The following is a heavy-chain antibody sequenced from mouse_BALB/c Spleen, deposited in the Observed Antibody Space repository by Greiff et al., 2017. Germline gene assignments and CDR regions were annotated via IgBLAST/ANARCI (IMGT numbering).Heavy chain of an antibody. Sequence: EVQVVESGGGLVQPGGSRKLSCAASGFTFSSFGMHWVRQAPEKGLEWVAYISSGSSTIYYADTVKGRFTISRDNPKNTLFLQMTSLRSEDTAMYYCARGDYGSSYYCDYWGQGTTLTVSS. D-gene: IGHD1-1*01. J-gene: IGHJ2*01. V-gene: IGHV5-17*02. CDR3: ARGDYGSSYYCDY. CDR1: GFTFSSFG. CDR2: ISSGSSTI.